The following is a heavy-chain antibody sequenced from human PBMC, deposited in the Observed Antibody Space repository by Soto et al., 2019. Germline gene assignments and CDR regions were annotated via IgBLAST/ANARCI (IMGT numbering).Heavy chain of an antibody. CDR1: PFTFSTYW. CDR2: IKPDGSRT. J-gene: IGHJ4*02. D-gene: IGHD1-1*01. CDR3: ARDNNCSYDS. V-gene: IGHV3-74*03. Sequence: GRCLRLSWAPSPFTFSTYWMHWDRQPPGEWLGWDSSIKPDGSRTKDADSGKGRLSISRDNARNTLYLCKNSLRPEPTAVYYGARDNNCSYDSWGRGTLVTVSS.